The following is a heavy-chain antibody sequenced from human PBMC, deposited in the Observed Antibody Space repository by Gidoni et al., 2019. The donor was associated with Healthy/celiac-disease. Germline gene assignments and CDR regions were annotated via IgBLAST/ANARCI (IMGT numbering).Heavy chain of an antibody. V-gene: IGHV3-30*01. CDR3: ARGGVTDDAFDI. CDR1: GFTFSSYA. CDR2: ISYDGSNK. J-gene: IGHJ3*02. Sequence: QVQLVESGGGVVQPGRSLRLSCAAPGFTFSSYAMHWVRQAPGKGLEWVAVISYDGSNKYYADSVKGRFTISRDNSKNTLYLQMNSLRAEDTAVYYCARGGVTDDAFDIWGQGTMVTVSS. D-gene: IGHD5-18*01.